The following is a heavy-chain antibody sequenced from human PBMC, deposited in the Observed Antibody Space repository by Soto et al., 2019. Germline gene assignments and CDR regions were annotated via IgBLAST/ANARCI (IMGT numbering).Heavy chain of an antibody. D-gene: IGHD6-13*01. V-gene: IGHV4-31*03. CDR1: GGSISSGGYY. CDR2: IYYSGST. Sequence: SETLSLTCTVSGGSISSGGYYWSWIRQHPGKGLEWIGYIYYSGSTYYNPSLKSRVTISVDTSKNQFSLKLSSVTAADTAVYYCARVRRGQLVPYYWGQGTLVTVSS. J-gene: IGHJ4*02. CDR3: ARVRRGQLVPYY.